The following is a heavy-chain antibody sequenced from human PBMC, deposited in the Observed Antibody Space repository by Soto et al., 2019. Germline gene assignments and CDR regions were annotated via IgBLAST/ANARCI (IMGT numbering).Heavy chain of an antibody. D-gene: IGHD3-10*01. CDR2: ISAYNGNT. CDR3: AREYGSGSRFDY. Sequence: QVQLVQSGAEVKKPGASVKVSCKASGYTFTSYGISWVRQAPGQGLEWMGWISAYNGNTNYAQKPXGXXPMTTDTSTSTAYMELRSLRSDATAVYYCAREYGSGSRFDYWGQGTLVTVSS. CDR1: GYTFTSYG. J-gene: IGHJ4*02. V-gene: IGHV1-18*01.